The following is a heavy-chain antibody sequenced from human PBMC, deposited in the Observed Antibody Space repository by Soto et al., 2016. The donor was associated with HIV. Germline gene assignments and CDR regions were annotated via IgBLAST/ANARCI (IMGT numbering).Heavy chain of an antibody. CDR2: ISNSGTAT. CDR3: ARVGLIRDRAGPFDF. CDR1: GFTFRDHY. D-gene: IGHD3-22*01. Sequence: QVQLVESGGGLVKPGGSLRLSCAAPGFTFRDHYMNWIRQAPGKGLEWISYISNSGTATNYADSVKGRFTISRDNAKNSLSLQMKSLRTEDTAVYYCARVGLIRDRAGPFDFWGQGTMVTVSS. V-gene: IGHV3-11*05. J-gene: IGHJ3*01.